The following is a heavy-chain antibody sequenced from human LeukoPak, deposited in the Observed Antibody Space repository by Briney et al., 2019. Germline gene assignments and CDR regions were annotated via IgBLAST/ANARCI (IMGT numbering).Heavy chain of an antibody. D-gene: IGHD3-22*01. Sequence: GESLKISCKGSGYSFTSYWIAWVRQMPGKGLEWMGIIYPGGSDIRYSPSFQGQVTISADKSITTAYLQWSSLKASDTAMYYCARQVQVEGNYYDTNFDYWGQGTLVTVSS. CDR2: IYPGGSDI. J-gene: IGHJ4*02. CDR3: ARQVQVEGNYYDTNFDY. V-gene: IGHV5-51*01. CDR1: GYSFTSYW.